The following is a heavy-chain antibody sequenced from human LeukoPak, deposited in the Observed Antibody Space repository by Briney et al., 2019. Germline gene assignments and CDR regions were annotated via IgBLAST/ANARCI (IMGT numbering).Heavy chain of an antibody. CDR3: ARDYPSFSPT. V-gene: IGHV3-20*04. J-gene: IGHJ5*02. CDR2: INWNGGST. Sequence: PGGSLRLSCAASGFTFDDYGMSWVRQAPGKGLEWVSGINWNGGSTGYADSVKGRFTISRDNAKNTLYLQMNSLRAEDTAVYYCARDYPSFSPTWGQGTLVTVSS. D-gene: IGHD3-3*02. CDR1: GFTFDDYG.